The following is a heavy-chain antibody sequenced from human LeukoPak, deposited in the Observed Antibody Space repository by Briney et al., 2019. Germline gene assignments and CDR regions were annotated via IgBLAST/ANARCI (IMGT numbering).Heavy chain of an antibody. D-gene: IGHD1-26*01. CDR3: ARLSGSYWAHFDY. Sequence: SETLSLTCTVSGGSISSGDYYWSWIRQPLGKGLEWIGYIYYSGSTYYNPSLKSRVTISVDTSKNQFSLKLSSVTAADTAVYYCARLSGSYWAHFDYWGQGTLVTVSS. V-gene: IGHV4-30-4*08. CDR1: GGSISSGDYY. CDR2: IYYSGST. J-gene: IGHJ4*02.